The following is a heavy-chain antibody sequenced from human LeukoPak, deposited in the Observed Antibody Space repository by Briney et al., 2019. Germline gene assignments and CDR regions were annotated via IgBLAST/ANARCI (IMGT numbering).Heavy chain of an antibody. CDR2: IYYSGST. J-gene: IGHJ3*02. CDR3: ARSLYYYGSDSFDI. CDR1: GGSISSSSYY. V-gene: IGHV4-39*07. D-gene: IGHD3-10*01. Sequence: KASETLSLTCTVSGGSISSSSYYWGWIRQPPGKGLEWIGSIYYSGSTYYNPSLKSRVTISVDTSKNQFSLKLSSVTAADTAVYYCARSLYYYGSDSFDIWGQGTMVTVSS.